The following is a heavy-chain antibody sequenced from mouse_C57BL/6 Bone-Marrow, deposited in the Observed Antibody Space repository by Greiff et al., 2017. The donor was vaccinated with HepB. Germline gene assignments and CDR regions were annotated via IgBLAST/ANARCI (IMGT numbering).Heavy chain of an antibody. CDR1: GYTFTDYY. CDR3: ARDYYGSRSDY. CDR2: INPYNGGT. D-gene: IGHD1-1*01. Sequence: VQLKQSGPVLVKPGASVKMSCKASGYTFTDYYMNWVKQSHGKSLEWIGVINPYNGGTSYNQKFKGKATLTVDKSSSTAYMELRSLTSEDSAVYYCARDYYGSRSDYWGQGTTLTVSS. V-gene: IGHV1-19*01. J-gene: IGHJ2*01.